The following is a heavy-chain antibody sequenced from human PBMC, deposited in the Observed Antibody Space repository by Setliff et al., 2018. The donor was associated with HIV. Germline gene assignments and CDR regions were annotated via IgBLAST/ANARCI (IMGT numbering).Heavy chain of an antibody. Sequence: GESLKISCAASGFTFSSYWMHWVRQAPGKGLVWVSRINSDGVSTMYADSVKGRFTIYRDNAKNTLYLQMNSLRVEDTAVYCCVRDTDMITTTDAFDVWGQGTMVTVSS. CDR1: GFTFSSYW. CDR2: INSDGVST. CDR3: VRDTDMITTTDAFDV. J-gene: IGHJ3*01. D-gene: IGHD3-22*01. V-gene: IGHV3-74*03.